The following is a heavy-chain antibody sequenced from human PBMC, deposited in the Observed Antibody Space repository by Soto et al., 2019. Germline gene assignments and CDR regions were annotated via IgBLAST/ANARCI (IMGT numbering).Heavy chain of an antibody. CDR1: GGTFSSYT. J-gene: IGHJ3*02. CDR2: IIPILGIA. Sequence: QVQLVQSGAEVQKPGSSVKVSCKASGGTFSSYTISWVRQAPGQGLEWMGRIIPILGIANYAQKFQGRVTITADKSTSTAYMELSSLRSEDTAVYYCARDQDRYCSGGSCYPNDAFDIWGQGTMVTVSS. CDR3: ARDQDRYCSGGSCYPNDAFDI. V-gene: IGHV1-69*08. D-gene: IGHD2-15*01.